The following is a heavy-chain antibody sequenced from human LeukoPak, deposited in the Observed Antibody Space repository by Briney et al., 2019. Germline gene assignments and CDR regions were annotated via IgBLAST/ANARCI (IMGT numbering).Heavy chain of an antibody. CDR1: GGSISSSNYY. V-gene: IGHV4-39*01. D-gene: IGHD6-13*01. CDR3: ARRGYSSSWSYYYYYYMDV. Sequence: SETLSLTCAVSGGSISSSNYYWGWIRQPPGKGLEWIGSIYYSGSTYYNPSLKSRVTISVDTSKNQFSLKLSSVTAADTAVYYCARRGYSSSWSYYYYYYMDVWGKGTTVTISS. J-gene: IGHJ6*03. CDR2: IYYSGST.